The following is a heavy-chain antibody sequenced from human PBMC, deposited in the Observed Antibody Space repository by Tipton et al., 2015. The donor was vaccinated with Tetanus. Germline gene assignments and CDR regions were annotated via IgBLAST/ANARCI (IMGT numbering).Heavy chain of an antibody. CDR2: IYYNGNM. V-gene: IGHV4-39*01. CDR1: RGSINSGTFY. D-gene: IGHD2-21*02. CDR3: ARTADNWFDP. J-gene: IGHJ5*02. Sequence: TLSLTCTVSRGSINSGTFYWDWIRQPPGKGLEWIGNIYYNGNMLENPSLKGRVTLSLDKSKNQFSLSLTSVTAADTAVYYCARTADNWFDPWGQGILVPVSS.